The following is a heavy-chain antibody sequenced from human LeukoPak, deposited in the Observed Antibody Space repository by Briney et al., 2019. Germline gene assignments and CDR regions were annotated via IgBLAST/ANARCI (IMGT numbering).Heavy chain of an antibody. D-gene: IGHD3-10*01. CDR3: ARERGYGSGSYLFDY. J-gene: IGHJ4*02. Sequence: GASVKVSCKASGGTFSSYAISWVRQARGQGLEWMGGIIPIFGTANYAQKFQGRVTITADESTSTAYMELSSLRSEDTAVYYCARERGYGSGSYLFDYWGQGTLVTVSS. V-gene: IGHV1-69*01. CDR1: GGTFSSYA. CDR2: IIPIFGTA.